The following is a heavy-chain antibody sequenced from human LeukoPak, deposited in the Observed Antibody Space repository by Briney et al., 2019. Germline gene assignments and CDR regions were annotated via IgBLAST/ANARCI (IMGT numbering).Heavy chain of an antibody. D-gene: IGHD6-13*01. Sequence: GGSLRLSCEASGFTFSNSAMSWVRQAPGKGLGWVSAISGSGGSTYYADSVKGRFTISRDNSKNTLYLQMNSLRAEDTAVYYCAKGLAAAGDWFDPWGQGTLVTVSS. J-gene: IGHJ5*02. CDR2: ISGSGGST. V-gene: IGHV3-23*01. CDR3: AKGLAAAGDWFDP. CDR1: GFTFSNSA.